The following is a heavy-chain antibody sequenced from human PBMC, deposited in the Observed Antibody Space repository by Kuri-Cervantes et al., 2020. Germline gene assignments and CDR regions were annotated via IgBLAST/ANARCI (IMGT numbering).Heavy chain of an antibody. CDR3: LGVGDY. J-gene: IGHJ4*02. CDR1: GFTFSSYA. D-gene: IGHD3-10*01. CDR2: ISYDGSNK. Sequence: GGSLRLSCAASGFTFSSYAMHWVRQAPGKGLERVAVISYDGSNKYYADSVKGRFTISRDNSKNTLYLQMNSLRAEDTAVYYCLGVGDYWGQGTLVTVSS. V-gene: IGHV3-30-3*01.